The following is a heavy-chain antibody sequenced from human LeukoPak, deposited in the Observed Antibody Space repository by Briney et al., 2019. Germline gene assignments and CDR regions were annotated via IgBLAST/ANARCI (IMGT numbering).Heavy chain of an antibody. CDR2: IYSSVST. J-gene: IGHJ3*02. V-gene: IGHV4-59*08. Sequence: PSETLSLTCTVSGGSISTYYWSWIRQPPGKGLEWIGYIYSSVSTNYNPSLKSRVTTSVDTSKNQFSLKLSSVTAADTAVYYCARQDSDAFDIWGQGTMVTVSS. CDR1: GGSISTYY. CDR3: ARQDSDAFDI.